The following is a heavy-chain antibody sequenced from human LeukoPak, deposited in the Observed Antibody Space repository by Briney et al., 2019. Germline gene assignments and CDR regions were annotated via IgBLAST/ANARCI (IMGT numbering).Heavy chain of an antibody. V-gene: IGHV4-59*08. CDR3: ARHGSGFDY. Sequence: SETLSLTCTVSGGSISSYYWSWIRQPPGKGLEWIGYIYYSGSTNYNPSLRSRVTISVDTSKNQFSLKLSSVTAADTAVYYCARHGSGFDYWGQGTLVTVSS. D-gene: IGHD2-15*01. CDR1: GGSISSYY. J-gene: IGHJ4*02. CDR2: IYYSGST.